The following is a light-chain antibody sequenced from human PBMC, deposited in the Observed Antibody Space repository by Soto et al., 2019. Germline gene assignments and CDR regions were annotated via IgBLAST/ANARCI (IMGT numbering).Light chain of an antibody. CDR1: QSISSW. CDR3: QQYNSYPWT. Sequence: DLQMTQSPSTLSASVGDRVTITCRASQSISSWLAWYQQKPGKAPKVLIYKASSLESGVPPRFSGSGSGTEFTLTISSLQPDDFATYYCQQYNSYPWTFGQGTKVEIK. J-gene: IGKJ1*01. V-gene: IGKV1-5*03. CDR2: KAS.